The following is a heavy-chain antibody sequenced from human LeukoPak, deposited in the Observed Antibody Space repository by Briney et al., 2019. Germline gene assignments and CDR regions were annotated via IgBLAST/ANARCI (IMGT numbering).Heavy chain of an antibody. CDR2: IYESGTT. Sequence: SETLSLTCAVYGESLNSYYWSWVRQPPGEGLEWIGEIYESGTTEYNPSLKSRVTISMVPSKNQFSLKLSSVTAADTAVYYCAREIRYWGQGTLVTVSS. D-gene: IGHD3-16*01. V-gene: IGHV4-34*01. CDR3: AREIRY. J-gene: IGHJ4*02. CDR1: GESLNSYY.